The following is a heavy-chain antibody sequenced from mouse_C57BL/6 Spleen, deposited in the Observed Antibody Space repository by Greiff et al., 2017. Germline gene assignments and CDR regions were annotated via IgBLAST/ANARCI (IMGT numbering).Heavy chain of an antibody. CDR2: IYPGDGDT. J-gene: IGHJ1*03. Sequence: QVQLQQSGPELVKPGASVKISCKASGYAFSSSWMHWVKQRPGKGLEWIGRIYPGDGDTNYNGKFKGKATLTADKSSSTSYMQLSSLTSEDSAVYFCARHYYGSSYLWYFDVWGTGTTVTVSS. D-gene: IGHD1-1*01. V-gene: IGHV1-82*01. CDR1: GYAFSSSW. CDR3: ARHYYGSSYLWYFDV.